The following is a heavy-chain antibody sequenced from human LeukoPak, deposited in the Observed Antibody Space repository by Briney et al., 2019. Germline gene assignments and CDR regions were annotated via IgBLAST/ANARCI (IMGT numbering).Heavy chain of an antibody. Sequence: ASVKVSCKASGYAFTSYHISWVRQAPGQGLEWMGWISAYNGNTNYARKLQGRVTMTTDTSTSTAYMELRSLRSDDTAVYYCARGPYGGNSMDAFDIWGQGTMVTVSS. J-gene: IGHJ3*02. CDR3: ARGPYGGNSMDAFDI. D-gene: IGHD4-23*01. CDR1: GYAFTSYH. V-gene: IGHV1-18*01. CDR2: ISAYNGNT.